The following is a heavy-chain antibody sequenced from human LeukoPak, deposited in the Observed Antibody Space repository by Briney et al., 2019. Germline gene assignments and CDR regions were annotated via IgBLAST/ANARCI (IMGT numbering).Heavy chain of an antibody. D-gene: IGHD3-22*01. CDR1: GFTFDDYA. J-gene: IGHJ4*02. V-gene: IGHV3-9*01. Sequence: GGSLRLSCAASGFTFDDYAMHWVRQAPGKGLEWVSGISWNSGSIGYADSVKGRFTISRDNSKNTLYLQMNSLRAEDTAVYYCARDYYYDSSGYCYWGQGTLVTVSS. CDR3: ARDYYYDSSGYCY. CDR2: ISWNSGSI.